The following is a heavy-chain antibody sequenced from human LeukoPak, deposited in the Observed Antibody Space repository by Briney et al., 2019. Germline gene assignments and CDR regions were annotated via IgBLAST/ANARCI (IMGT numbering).Heavy chain of an antibody. V-gene: IGHV3-48*04. CDR1: EFTFVRYA. CDR3: VRDPSYGSSWYYYMDV. D-gene: IGHD6-13*01. J-gene: IGHJ6*03. CDR2: ISSSSFKI. Sequence: GGSLRLSCAASEFTFVRYAMNWVRQAPGKGLEWVSYISSSSFKIGYADSVKGRFTISRDSSKNSLYLQMDSLRVEDTAVYYCVRDPSYGSSWYYYMDVWGKGTRVTVSS.